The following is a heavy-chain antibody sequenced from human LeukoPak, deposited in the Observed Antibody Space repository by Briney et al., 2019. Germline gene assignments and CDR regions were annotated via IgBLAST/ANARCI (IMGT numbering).Heavy chain of an antibody. CDR1: GYTFTNYG. CDR2: ISTNSDIR. J-gene: IGHJ5*02. D-gene: IGHD1-26*01. CDR3: ARDWDAMNNCFDP. Sequence: ASVKVSCNASGYTFTNYGISWVRQAPGQGLEWMGWISTNSDIRTYAQTLQGRFTMTTDTATTTAYMELNNLTFDDTAVYYCARDWDAMNNCFDPWGQGTPVTVSS. V-gene: IGHV1-18*01.